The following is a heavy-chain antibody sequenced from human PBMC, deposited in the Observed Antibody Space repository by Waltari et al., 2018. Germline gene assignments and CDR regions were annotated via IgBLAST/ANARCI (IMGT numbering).Heavy chain of an antibody. CDR3: ARGIATTGTWGKKSVFDY. J-gene: IGHJ4*02. Sequence: QLQLQESGPGLVKPSETLSLTCTVSGGSISSSFYYWGWIRQPPGKGLEWIETIYYSGGTYNNPSLKRRVTISVDTSKNRFSLKLSSVTAADTAVYYCARGIATTGTWGKKSVFDYWGQGILVTVSS. V-gene: IGHV4-39*01. CDR1: GGSISSSFYY. CDR2: IYYSGGT. D-gene: IGHD6-13*01.